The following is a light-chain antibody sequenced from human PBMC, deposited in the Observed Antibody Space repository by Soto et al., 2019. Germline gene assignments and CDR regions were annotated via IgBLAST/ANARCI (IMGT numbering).Light chain of an antibody. J-gene: IGKJ3*01. CDR1: QGIINY. CDR2: AAS. Sequence: DIQMTQSPSSLSASVGDIVTITFRASQGIINYLAWYQQKPGKVPKLLIYAASTLQSGVPSRFSASGSGTDFTLTISSLQPEDFATYYCQQDLRPPLTFGPGTKVDIK. CDR3: QQDLRPPLT. V-gene: IGKV1-27*01.